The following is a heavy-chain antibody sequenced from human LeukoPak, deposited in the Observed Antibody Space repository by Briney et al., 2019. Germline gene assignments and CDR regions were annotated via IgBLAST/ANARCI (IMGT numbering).Heavy chain of an antibody. D-gene: IGHD3-3*01. V-gene: IGHV1-2*02. CDR3: ASRAIREIIPYFDY. J-gene: IGHJ4*02. Sequence: ASVRVSCMASGYXFTGYYMHWVRQAPGQGLEWMGGMNPNSGGTNYAQKFQDRATMARDTFISTSYMELSGLKYDDTAVYYCASRAIREIIPYFDYWGQEALVTVSS. CDR2: MNPNSGGT. CDR1: GYXFTGYY.